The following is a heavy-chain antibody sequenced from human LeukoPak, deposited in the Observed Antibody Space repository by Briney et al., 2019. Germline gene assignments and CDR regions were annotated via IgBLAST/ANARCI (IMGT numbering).Heavy chain of an antibody. CDR3: ARDAHSSGWYLAY. D-gene: IGHD6-19*01. CDR1: GFTFSSYR. Sequence: GGSLRLSCAASGFTFSSYRMNWVRQAPGKGLEWVSSISSSSSYIYYADSVKGRSTISRDNAKNSLYLQMNSLRAEDTAVYYCARDAHSSGWYLAYWGQGTLVTVSS. CDR2: ISSSSSYI. V-gene: IGHV3-21*01. J-gene: IGHJ4*02.